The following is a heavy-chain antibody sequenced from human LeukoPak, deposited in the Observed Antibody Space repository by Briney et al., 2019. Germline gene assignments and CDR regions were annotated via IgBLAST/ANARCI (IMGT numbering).Heavy chain of an antibody. CDR1: GFTFSTYA. CDR2: IKGGGDDP. CDR3: AKGGHDFNPFYW. D-gene: IGHD2-21*02. V-gene: IGHV3-23*01. Sequence: SGRSLRLSCAASGFTFSTYAMGWVRQAPGKGLEWVSSIKGGGDDPFYADSVKGRFTISRDNSKNTLFLQLDSLRAEDSAVYYCAKGGHDFNPFYWWGQGTLVTVSS. J-gene: IGHJ4*02.